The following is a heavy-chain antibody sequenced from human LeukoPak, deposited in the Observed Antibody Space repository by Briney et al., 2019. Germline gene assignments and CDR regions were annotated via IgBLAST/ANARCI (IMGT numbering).Heavy chain of an antibody. CDR2: ISGSGGST. Sequence: PGGSLRLSCAASGFTFSSYAMSWVRQAPGKGLEWVSAISGSGGSTYYVDSVKGRFTISRDKSKNTLYLQLNSLRDEDTAVYYCAKGPDSGHDYFQSWGQGTLVTVSS. CDR1: GFTFSSYA. J-gene: IGHJ4*02. D-gene: IGHD5-12*01. CDR3: AKGPDSGHDYFQS. V-gene: IGHV3-23*01.